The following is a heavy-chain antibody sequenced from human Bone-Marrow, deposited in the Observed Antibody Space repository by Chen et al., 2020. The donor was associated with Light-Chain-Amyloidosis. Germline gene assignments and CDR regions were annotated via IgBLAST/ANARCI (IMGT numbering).Heavy chain of an antibody. CDR1: GGSFSAYY. J-gene: IGHJ4*02. V-gene: IGHV4-34*01. D-gene: IGHD2-15*01. CDR3: ARNGHYSIDS. CDR2: VTHPGST. Sequence: QVQLQQWGAGLLKPSETLSLTCAVYGGSFSAYYWSWVRQPPGKGLEWIGEVTHPGSTSYNPSVESRVTMSLDISKNQFSLKLTSVTAADTAVYYCARNGHYSIDSWGQGTLVTVSS.